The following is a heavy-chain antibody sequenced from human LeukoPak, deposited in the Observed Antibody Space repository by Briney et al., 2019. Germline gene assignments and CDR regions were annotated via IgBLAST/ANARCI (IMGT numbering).Heavy chain of an antibody. CDR2: IYYSGST. CDR3: ARRPRIAPNWFDP. Sequence: SETLSLTCTVSGGSISSSSYSWGWIRQPPGKGLEWIGSIYYSGSTYYNPSLKSRVTISVDTSKNQFSLKLSSVTAADTAVYYCARRPRIAPNWFDPWGQGTLVTVSS. J-gene: IGHJ5*02. V-gene: IGHV4-39*01. CDR1: GGSISSSSYS. D-gene: IGHD6-13*01.